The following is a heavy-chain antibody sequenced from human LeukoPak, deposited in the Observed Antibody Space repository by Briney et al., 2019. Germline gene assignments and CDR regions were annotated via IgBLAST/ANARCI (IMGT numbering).Heavy chain of an antibody. V-gene: IGHV3-21*01. Sequence: GGSLRLSCAASGFTFSSYSMNWVRQAPGKGLEWVSSISSSSSYIYYADSVKGRFTISRDNAKNSLYLQMNSLRAEDTAVYYCAKERASYGVPGLFDYWGQGTLVTVSS. D-gene: IGHD5-18*01. CDR1: GFTFSSYS. CDR2: ISSSSSYI. CDR3: AKERASYGVPGLFDY. J-gene: IGHJ4*02.